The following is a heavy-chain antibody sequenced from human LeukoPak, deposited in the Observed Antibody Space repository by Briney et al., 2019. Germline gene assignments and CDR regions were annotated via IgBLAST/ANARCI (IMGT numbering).Heavy chain of an antibody. CDR2: ISGSGGST. D-gene: IGHD3-22*01. CDR3: AKDYYDPYGFDY. J-gene: IGHJ4*02. V-gene: IGHV3-23*01. CDR1: GFTFSSYG. Sequence: PGGTLRLSCAASGFTFSSYGMSWVRQAPGKGLEWVSAISGSGGSTYYADSVKGRFTIPRDNSKNTLYLQMNSLRAEDTAVYYCAKDYYDPYGFDYWGQGTLVTVSS.